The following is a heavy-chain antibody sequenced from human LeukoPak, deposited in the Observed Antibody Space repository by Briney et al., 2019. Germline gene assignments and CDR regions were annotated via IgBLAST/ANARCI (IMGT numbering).Heavy chain of an antibody. J-gene: IGHJ4*02. CDR1: GGSISSYY. CDR3: ARESKEVPAAIGWWYFDY. V-gene: IGHV4-4*07. Sequence: SETLSLTCTVSGGSISSYYWNWIRQPAGKGLEWLGRIYTSGSTNYNPSLKSRVTMSVDTSKNQFSLKLSSVTAADTAVYYCARESKEVPAAIGWWYFDYWGQGTLVTVSS. CDR2: IYTSGST. D-gene: IGHD2-2*02.